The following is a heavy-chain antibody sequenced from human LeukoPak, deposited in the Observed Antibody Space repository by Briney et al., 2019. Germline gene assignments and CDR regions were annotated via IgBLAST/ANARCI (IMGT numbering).Heavy chain of an antibody. V-gene: IGHV3-21*01. D-gene: IGHD2/OR15-2a*01. CDR2: ISTSSTFI. CDR1: GYSLSSYD. CDR3: ARADCSSSTCYLRSSWFDP. Sequence: PGGSLRLSCAASGYSLSSYDMNWVRQAPGKGLEWVSSISTSSTFIYYTYSVKGRFTISRDNAKNSLYLQMNSLSAEDTAHYYFARADCSSSTCYLRSSWFDPWGQGTLVTVSS. J-gene: IGHJ5*02.